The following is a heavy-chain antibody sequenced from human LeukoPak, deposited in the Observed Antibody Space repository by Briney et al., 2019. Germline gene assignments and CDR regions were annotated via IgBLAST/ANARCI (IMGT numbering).Heavy chain of an antibody. V-gene: IGHV4-39*07. CDR2: IYYSGST. CDR3: ARYAVVTAYFDY. D-gene: IGHD2-21*02. Sequence: PSETLSLTCTVSGGSISSSSYYWGWIRQPPGKGLEWIGSIYYSGSTYYNPSLKSRVTISVDTSKNQFSLKLSSVTAADTAVYYCARYAVVTAYFDYWGQGTLVTVSS. J-gene: IGHJ4*02. CDR1: GGSISSSSYY.